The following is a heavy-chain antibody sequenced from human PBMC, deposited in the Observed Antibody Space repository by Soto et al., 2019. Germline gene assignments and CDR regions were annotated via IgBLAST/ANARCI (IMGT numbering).Heavy chain of an antibody. Sequence: GASVKVSSKASGGTFTSYAISWVRQAPGQGLEWMGGIIPIFGTANDAQKFQGRVTITADKSTSTAYMELSSLISEDTAVYYCARSCYYYSSNLDYWGQGTLVTVS. CDR1: GGTFTSYA. J-gene: IGHJ4*02. D-gene: IGHD3-22*01. V-gene: IGHV1-69*06. CDR2: IIPIFGTA. CDR3: ARSCYYYSSNLDY.